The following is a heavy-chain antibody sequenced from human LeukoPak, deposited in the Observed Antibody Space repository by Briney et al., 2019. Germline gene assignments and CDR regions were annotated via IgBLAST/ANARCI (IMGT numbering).Heavy chain of an antibody. V-gene: IGHV3-33*01. CDR2: ICYDGSNK. Sequence: GRSLRLSCAASGFTFSSYGMHWVRQAPGKGLEGVAVICYDGSNKYYADSVKGRFTISRDNSKDTLYLQMNSLRAEDTAVYYCARATTLRGYSFHFDCWGQGTLVTVSS. CDR3: ARATTLRGYSFHFDC. J-gene: IGHJ4*02. CDR1: GFTFSSYG. D-gene: IGHD5-18*01.